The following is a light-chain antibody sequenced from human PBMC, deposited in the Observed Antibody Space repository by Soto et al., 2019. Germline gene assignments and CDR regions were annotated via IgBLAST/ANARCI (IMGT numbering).Light chain of an antibody. Sequence: LQTTQSPSSLSASVRDRVTITCRASQGIRNDLGWYQQKPGKAPKLLIYAASSLQSGVPSRFSGSGSGTDFTLTISSLQPEDFATYYCLQDYNLLTFGGGTKVDIK. J-gene: IGKJ4*01. CDR3: LQDYNLLT. V-gene: IGKV1-6*01. CDR1: QGIRND. CDR2: AAS.